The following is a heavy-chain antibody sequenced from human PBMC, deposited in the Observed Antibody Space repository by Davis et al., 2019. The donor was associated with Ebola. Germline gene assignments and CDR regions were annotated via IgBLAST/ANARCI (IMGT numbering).Heavy chain of an antibody. CDR3: AKDPAGHAAGDDY. V-gene: IGHV3-11*04. CDR2: ISSSGSTI. J-gene: IGHJ4*02. CDR1: GFTFSDYY. D-gene: IGHD5-18*01. Sequence: GESLKISCAASGFTFSDYYMSWIRQAPGKGLEWVSYISSSGSTIYYADSVKGRFTISRDNSKNTLYLHMNNLRLEDTAVYYCAKDPAGHAAGDDYWGQGTLVTVSS.